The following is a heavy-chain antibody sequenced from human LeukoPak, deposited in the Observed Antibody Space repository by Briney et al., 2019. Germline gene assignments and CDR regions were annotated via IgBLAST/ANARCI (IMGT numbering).Heavy chain of an antibody. D-gene: IGHD3-10*01. V-gene: IGHV1-69*13. CDR2: IIPILGTP. J-gene: IGHJ3*02. Sequence: ASVKVSCKASGGTISSDAISWVRQAPGQGLEWMGGIIPILGTPHYAQRFQGRVTITADESTSTAYMELSGLRSDDTAVYYCAREKEGLGEVSDAFDIWGQGTMVTVSS. CDR3: AREKEGLGEVSDAFDI. CDR1: GGTISSDA.